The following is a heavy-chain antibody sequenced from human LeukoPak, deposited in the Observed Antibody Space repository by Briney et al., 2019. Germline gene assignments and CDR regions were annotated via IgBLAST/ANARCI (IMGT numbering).Heavy chain of an antibody. Sequence: GASVKVSCKASGYTFTGYYMHWVRQAPGQGLEWMGWINPNSGGTNYAQKFQGRVTMTRDTSISTAYMELSRLRSDDTAVYYCARTYYDFWSGYYTEPYYYGMDVWGQGTTVTVSS. V-gene: IGHV1-2*02. CDR2: INPNSGGT. J-gene: IGHJ6*02. CDR3: ARTYYDFWSGYYTEPYYYGMDV. CDR1: GYTFTGYY. D-gene: IGHD3-3*01.